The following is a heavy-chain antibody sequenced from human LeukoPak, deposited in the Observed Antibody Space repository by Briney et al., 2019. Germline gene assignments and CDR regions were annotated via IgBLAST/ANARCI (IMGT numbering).Heavy chain of an antibody. CDR2: ISSSSSYI. V-gene: IGHV3-21*01. CDR3: AREGDRYFDF. J-gene: IGHJ4*02. Sequence: GGSLRLSCAASGFTFSSYNMNWVRQAPGKGLEWVSIISSSSSYIYYADSVKGRFTISRDNAKNSLYLQMNSLRAGDTAVYYCAREGDRYFDFWGQGTLVTVSS. CDR1: GFTFSSYN. D-gene: IGHD2-21*02.